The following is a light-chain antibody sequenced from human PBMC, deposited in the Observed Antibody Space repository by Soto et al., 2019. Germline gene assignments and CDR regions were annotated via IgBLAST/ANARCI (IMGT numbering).Light chain of an antibody. J-gene: IGKJ4*01. CDR1: QSVSNK. CDR3: QQRTGS. V-gene: IGKV3-11*01. Sequence: RVMTQSQATLSVSPGERATLSCRASQSVSNKLAWYQQKPGQAPRLLIYDASNRATGIPARFNGSGSGTDFTLTISSLEPEDFGVYYCQQRTGSFGGGTKVDIK. CDR2: DAS.